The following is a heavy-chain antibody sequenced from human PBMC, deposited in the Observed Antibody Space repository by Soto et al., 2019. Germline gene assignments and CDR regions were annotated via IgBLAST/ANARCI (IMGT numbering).Heavy chain of an antibody. Sequence: SPSFQGHVTISADKSMSTAYLQWSSLKASDTAMYYCARIRGEGWFDPWGQGTLVTVSS. D-gene: IGHD3-16*01. CDR3: ARIRGEGWFDP. J-gene: IGHJ5*02. V-gene: IGHV5-10-1*01.